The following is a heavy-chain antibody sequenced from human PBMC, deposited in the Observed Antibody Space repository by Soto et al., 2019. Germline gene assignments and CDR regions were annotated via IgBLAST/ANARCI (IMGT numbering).Heavy chain of an antibody. V-gene: IGHV1-69*06. D-gene: IGHD3-3*01. Sequence: SVKVSCKASGGTFSSYAISWVRQAPGQGLEWMGGIIPIFGTANYAQKFQGRVTITADKPTSTAYMELSSLRSEDTAVYYCARVGITIFGVVIGYYYGMDVWGQGTTVTVSS. CDR3: ARVGITIFGVVIGYYYGMDV. CDR1: GGTFSSYA. CDR2: IIPIFGTA. J-gene: IGHJ6*02.